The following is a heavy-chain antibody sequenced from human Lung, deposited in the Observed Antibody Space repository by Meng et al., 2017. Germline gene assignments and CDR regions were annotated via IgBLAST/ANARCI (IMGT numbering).Heavy chain of an antibody. CDR3: ARDERGGPYYFDY. CDR2: INTDNGDT. CDR1: GYSFTTYG. V-gene: IGHV1-3*04. J-gene: IGHJ4*02. Sequence: QVQLVQPGAEVKKPGASAKVSCQASGYSFTTYGMHWLRQAPGQRLEWMGWINTDNGDTHYSQKFQGRVTITRDTSARTAYMELSSLRSEDTAVYFCARDERGGPYYFDYWGQGTLVTVSS.